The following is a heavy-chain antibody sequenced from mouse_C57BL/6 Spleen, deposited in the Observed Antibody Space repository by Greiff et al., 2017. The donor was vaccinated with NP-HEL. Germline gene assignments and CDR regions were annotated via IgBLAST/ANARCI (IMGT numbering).Heavy chain of an antibody. CDR1: GYTFTDYY. V-gene: IGHV1-19*01. J-gene: IGHJ2*01. D-gene: IGHD1-1*01. CDR3: ARRGDYCNSYYFDY. Sequence: EVQLQQSGPVLVKPGASVKMSCKASGYTFTDYYMNWVKQSHGKSLEWIGVINPYNGGTSYNQKFKGKATLTVDKSSSTAYMELNSLTSEDSAVYYCARRGDYCNSYYFDYWGQGTTRTVSA. CDR2: INPYNGGT.